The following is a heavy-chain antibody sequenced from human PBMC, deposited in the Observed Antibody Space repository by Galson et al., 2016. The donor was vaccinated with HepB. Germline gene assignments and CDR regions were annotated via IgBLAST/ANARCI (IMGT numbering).Heavy chain of an antibody. V-gene: IGHV3-48*01. Sequence: SLRLSCAASGFSFSSGFTFSSYSMNWVRQAPGKGLEWISYISPTGNTMFYADSVKGRFTISRDNAKNPLYLQMNSLRAEDTAVYYCARDGNVLTGYYCMNVWRQGTTVTVSS. D-gene: IGHD3-9*01. CDR1: GFTFSSYS. CDR2: ISPTGNTM. J-gene: IGHJ6*02. CDR3: ARDGNVLTGYYCMNV.